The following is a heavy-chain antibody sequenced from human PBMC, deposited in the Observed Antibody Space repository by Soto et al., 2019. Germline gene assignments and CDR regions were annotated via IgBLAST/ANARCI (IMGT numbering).Heavy chain of an antibody. CDR2: ISANNGNT. D-gene: IGHD2-21*01. CDR3: ARDAPYCGGDCYDFAFDI. V-gene: IGHV1-18*01. J-gene: IGHJ3*02. CDR1: GYSFTSYS. Sequence: GASVKVSCKASGYSFTSYSISSLRQATGQGLEWMGWISANNGNTGYAQKLQGRVTMTTDTSTSTAYMELRSLRSDDTAVYYCARDAPYCGGDCYDFAFDIWGQGTMVTVSS.